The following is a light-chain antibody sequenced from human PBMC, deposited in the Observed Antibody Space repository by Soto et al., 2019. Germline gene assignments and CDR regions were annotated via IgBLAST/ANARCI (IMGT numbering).Light chain of an antibody. V-gene: IGKV3-20*01. CDR1: QSVSSSY. CDR3: QQYAISPIT. Sequence: EIVLTQSPGTLSLSPGERATLSCRASQSVSSSYLAWYQQKPGQAPRLLIYVASFRAAGIPDRFSGSGSGTDFTLTISRLEPEDFAVYYCQQYAISPITFGPGTRLDMK. J-gene: IGKJ5*01. CDR2: VAS.